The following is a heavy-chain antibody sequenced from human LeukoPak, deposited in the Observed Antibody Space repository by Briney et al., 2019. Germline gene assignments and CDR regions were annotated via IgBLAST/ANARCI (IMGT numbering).Heavy chain of an antibody. CDR3: AVVDTAMVTFDF. D-gene: IGHD5-18*01. CDR2: INPNSGGT. V-gene: IGHV1-2*06. CDR1: GYTFTGYY. Sequence: GASVKVSCKASGYTFTGYYMHWVRQAPGQGLEWTGRINPNSGGTNYAQKFQGRVTMTRDTSISTAYMELSRLRSDDTAVYYCAVVDTAMVTFDFWGQGTLVTVSS. J-gene: IGHJ4*02.